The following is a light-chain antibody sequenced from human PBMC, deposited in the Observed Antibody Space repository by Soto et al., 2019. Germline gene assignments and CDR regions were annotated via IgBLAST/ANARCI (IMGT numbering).Light chain of an antibody. CDR1: SSDVGGYNY. CDR2: EVS. Sequence: QSVLTQPASVSGSPGQSITISCTGTSSDVGGYNYVSWYQQHPGKAPKIMIYEVSNRPSGVSNRFSGSKSGNTASLTISGLPGEDEADYYCSSYTSSSTYVFGTGTKLTVL. V-gene: IGLV2-14*01. CDR3: SSYTSSSTYV. J-gene: IGLJ1*01.